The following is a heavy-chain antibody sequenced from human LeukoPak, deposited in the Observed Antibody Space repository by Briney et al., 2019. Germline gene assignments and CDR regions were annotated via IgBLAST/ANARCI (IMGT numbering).Heavy chain of an antibody. CDR2: IYYSGST. J-gene: IGHJ4*02. V-gene: IGHV4-39*07. CDR3: ARFGSGWYYFDY. D-gene: IGHD6-19*01. CDR1: GGSISSSSYY. Sequence: SETLSLTCTVSGGSISSSSYYWGWIRQPPGKGLEWIGSIYYSGSTNYNPSLKSRVTISVDTSKNQFSLKLSSVTAADTAVYYCARFGSGWYYFDYWGLGTLVTVSS.